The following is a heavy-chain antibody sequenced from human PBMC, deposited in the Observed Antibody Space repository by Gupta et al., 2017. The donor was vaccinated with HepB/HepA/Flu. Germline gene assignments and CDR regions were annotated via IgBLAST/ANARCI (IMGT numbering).Heavy chain of an antibody. D-gene: IGHD2-2*01. CDR2: ISCNGGST. Sequence: EVQLLESGGGLVQPGGLLRLSCAASGFTFSSYPMGWVRQAPGKGLEWVSAISCNGGSTYYADSVKGRFTISRDNSKNTLYLQMNSLRAEDTAVYYCAKDQATKDIVVVPAAMTWFDPWGQGTLVTVSS. CDR3: AKDQATKDIVVVPAAMTWFDP. V-gene: IGHV3-23*01. CDR1: GFTFSSYP. J-gene: IGHJ5*02.